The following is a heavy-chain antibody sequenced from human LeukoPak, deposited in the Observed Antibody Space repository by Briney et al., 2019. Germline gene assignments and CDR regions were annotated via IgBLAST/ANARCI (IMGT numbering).Heavy chain of an antibody. Sequence: GESLKISCKGSGYRLTSYWIGWVRQMPGKGLEWMGIIYPGDSDTRYSPSFQGQVTISADKSISTAYLQWSSLKASDTAMYYCARQRYDYSSGWYYWGQGTLVTVSS. D-gene: IGHD6-19*01. J-gene: IGHJ4*02. V-gene: IGHV5-51*01. CDR3: ARQRYDYSSGWYY. CDR2: IYPGDSDT. CDR1: GYRLTSYW.